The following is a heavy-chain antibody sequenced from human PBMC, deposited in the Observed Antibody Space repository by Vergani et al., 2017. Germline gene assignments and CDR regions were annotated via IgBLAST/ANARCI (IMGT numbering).Heavy chain of an antibody. Sequence: QVQLQESGPGLVKPSQTLSLTCTVSGGSISSGSYYWSWIRQPAGKGLEWIGRIYTSGSTNYNPSLKSRVTISVDTSKNQFSLKLSSVTAADTAVYYCAGSGSYYKNGDYWGQGTLVTVSS. V-gene: IGHV4-61*02. J-gene: IGHJ4*02. CDR2: IYTSGST. CDR1: GGSISSGSYY. D-gene: IGHD3-10*01. CDR3: AGSGSYYKNGDY.